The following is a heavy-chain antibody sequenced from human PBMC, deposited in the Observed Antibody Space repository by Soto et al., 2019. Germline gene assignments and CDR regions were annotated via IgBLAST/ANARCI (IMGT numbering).Heavy chain of an antibody. D-gene: IGHD3-10*01. CDR1: GGSISSSSYY. V-gene: IGHV4-39*01. CDR3: ARPDVWFGRKGYYMDV. CDR2: IYYSGST. J-gene: IGHJ6*03. Sequence: SESLSLTCTVSGGSISSSSYYWGWIRQPPGKGLEWIGSIYYSGSTYYNPSLKSRVTISVDTSKNQFSLKLSSVTAADTAVYYCARPDVWFGRKGYYMDVWGKGTTVTVSS.